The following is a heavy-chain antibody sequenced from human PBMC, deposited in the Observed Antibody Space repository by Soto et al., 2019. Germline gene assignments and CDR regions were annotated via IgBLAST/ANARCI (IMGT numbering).Heavy chain of an antibody. CDR1: GYTFTSYG. Sequence: ASVKVSCKASGYTFTSYGISWVRQAHRQGLEWMGWISAYNGNTNYAQKLQGRVTMTTDTSTSTAYTELRSLRSDDTAVYYCARCDSSGFMLNEDAFDIWGQGTMVTVSS. J-gene: IGHJ3*02. CDR2: ISAYNGNT. V-gene: IGHV1-18*01. D-gene: IGHD6-19*01. CDR3: ARCDSSGFMLNEDAFDI.